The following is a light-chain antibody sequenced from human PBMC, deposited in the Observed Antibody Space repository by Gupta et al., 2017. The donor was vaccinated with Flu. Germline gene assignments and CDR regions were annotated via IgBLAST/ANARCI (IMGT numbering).Light chain of an antibody. CDR3: SSYAGTNNLV. CDR2: DVS. V-gene: IGLV2-8*01. J-gene: IGLJ2*01. Sequence: QSALTQPPTASGSLGQSVTISYTGSSSDVGGYSFVSWYQQHPGKAPKLMIYDVSKRPSGVPVRFSGSRSGNTASLTVSGLQAEDEADYYCSSYAGTNNLVFGGGTRLTVL. CDR1: SSDVGGYSF.